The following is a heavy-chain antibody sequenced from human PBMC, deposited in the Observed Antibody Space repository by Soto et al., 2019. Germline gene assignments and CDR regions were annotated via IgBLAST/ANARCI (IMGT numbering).Heavy chain of an antibody. CDR2: ISHSGEST. CDR3: SKDGWEN. J-gene: IGHJ4*02. D-gene: IGHD6-19*01. Sequence: EVQLLESGGGLAQPGGSLRLSCAASGFTFSGYTMAWVRQAPGKGLEWVSTISHSGESTYYAESVKGRFTISRDNSKNTLYLQMNSLRGEDMAVYFCSKDGWENWGQGTLVTVAS. V-gene: IGHV3-23*01. CDR1: GFTFSGYT.